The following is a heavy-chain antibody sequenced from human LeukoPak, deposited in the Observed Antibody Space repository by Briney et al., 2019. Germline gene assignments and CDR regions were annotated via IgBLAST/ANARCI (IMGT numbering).Heavy chain of an antibody. D-gene: IGHD6-13*01. CDR2: IIPIFGTA. CDR1: GGTFSSYA. V-gene: IGHV1-69*01. CDR3: ARGDSSSWYGGTTTGTFDY. Sequence: SVKVSCKASGGTFSSYAISWVRQAPGQGLEWMGGIIPIFGTANYAQKFQGRVTITADESTSTAYMELSSLRSDDTAVYYCARGDSSSWYGGTTTGTFDYWGQGTLVTVSS. J-gene: IGHJ4*02.